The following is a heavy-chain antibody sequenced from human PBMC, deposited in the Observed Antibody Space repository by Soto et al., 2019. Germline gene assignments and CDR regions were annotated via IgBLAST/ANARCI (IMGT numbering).Heavy chain of an antibody. J-gene: IGHJ4*02. V-gene: IGHV4-4*02. CDR3: ASRDQGTSVDY. CDR1: GGSFTSNNR. CDR2: IYRTGST. Sequence: SETLSLTCAVSGGSFTSNNRWTWVRQPPGQGLEWIGEIYRTGSTNYNPSLKSRVTISLDKSENQFSLKVTSLTAADTAVYYCASRDQGTSVDYRGQGTLVTVSA. D-gene: IGHD1-7*01.